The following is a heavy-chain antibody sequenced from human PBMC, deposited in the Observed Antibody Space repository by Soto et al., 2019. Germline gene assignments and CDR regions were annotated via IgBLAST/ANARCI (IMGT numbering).Heavy chain of an antibody. CDR2: IYYSGST. J-gene: IGHJ4*02. CDR1: GGSISSSSYY. V-gene: IGHV4-39*01. D-gene: IGHD3-9*01. Sequence: VHASETLSLTCTVSGGSISSSSYYWGWIRQPPGKGLEWIGSIYYSGSTYYNPPLKSRVTISVDTSKNQFSLKLSSVTAADTAVYYCARQGGTYFDWLLSIGYWGQGTLVTVSS. CDR3: ARQGGTYFDWLLSIGY.